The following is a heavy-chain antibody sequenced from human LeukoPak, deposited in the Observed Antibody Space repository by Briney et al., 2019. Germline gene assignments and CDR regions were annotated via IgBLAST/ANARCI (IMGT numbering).Heavy chain of an antibody. CDR1: GGSFSDHY. CDR3: ARGQWLDNS. V-gene: IGHV4-34*01. D-gene: IGHD6-19*01. CDR2: INHSGET. Sequence: PSETLSLTCAVYGGSFSDHYWSWIRQPPGMGLEWIGEINHSGETKFNPSLKSRVAMSVDTSKNQFSLELRSVTAADTAAYYCARGQWLDNSWGQGTLVTVSS. J-gene: IGHJ4*02.